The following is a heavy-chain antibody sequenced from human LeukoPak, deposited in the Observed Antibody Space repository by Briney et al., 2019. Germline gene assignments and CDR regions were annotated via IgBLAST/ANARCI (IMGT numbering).Heavy chain of an antibody. CDR1: GYTLTELS. D-gene: IGHD1-1*01. CDR2: FDPEDGET. V-gene: IGHV1-24*01. Sequence: ASVKVSCKVSGYTLTELSMHWVRQAPGKGLEWMGGFDPEDGETIYAQKFQGRVTMTEDTSTDTAYMELSSLRSEDTAVYYCATDSWNDAFDAFDIWGQGTMVTVSS. CDR3: ATDSWNDAFDAFDI. J-gene: IGHJ3*02.